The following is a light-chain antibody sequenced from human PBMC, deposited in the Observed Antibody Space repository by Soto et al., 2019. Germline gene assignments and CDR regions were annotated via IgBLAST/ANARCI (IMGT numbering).Light chain of an antibody. CDR2: DVT. CDR1: SSDVGDYNY. CDR3: SSYSSSSTYVV. J-gene: IGLJ2*01. Sequence: QSALTQPASVSGSPGQSITISCTGTSSDVGDYNYVSWYQQHPGKVPKLMIYDVTYRPSGVSNRFSGSKSGNTASLTISGLQAEDEADYYCSSYSSSSTYVVFGGGTQLTVL. V-gene: IGLV2-14*01.